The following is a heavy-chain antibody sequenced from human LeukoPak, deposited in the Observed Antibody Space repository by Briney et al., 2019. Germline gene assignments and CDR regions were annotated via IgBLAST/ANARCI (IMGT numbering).Heavy chain of an antibody. Sequence: SVKVSCKASGGTFSSYAISWVRQAPGQGLEWMGGIIPIFGTANYAQKFQGRVTITTDESTSTAYMELSSLRSEDTAVYYCARSRPIASRQYFYYMDVWGKGTTVTVSS. D-gene: IGHD6-6*01. J-gene: IGHJ6*03. CDR2: IIPIFGTA. CDR1: GGTFSSYA. V-gene: IGHV1-69*05. CDR3: ARSRPIASRQYFYYMDV.